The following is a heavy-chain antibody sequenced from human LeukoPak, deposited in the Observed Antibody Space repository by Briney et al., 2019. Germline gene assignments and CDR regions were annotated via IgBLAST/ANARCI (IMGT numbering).Heavy chain of an antibody. Sequence: GGSLRLSCAASGFTFSNYSMNWVRQAPGKGLEWVSFISSSSSYIYYADSVKGRFTIYRDNAKNSLYLQMNSLRTDHTAVYYCARDYRRAVAGNAFDIWGQGQMVTVSS. CDR2: ISSSSSYI. CDR3: ARDYRRAVAGNAFDI. CDR1: GFTFSNYS. V-gene: IGHV3-21*01. D-gene: IGHD6-19*01. J-gene: IGHJ3*02.